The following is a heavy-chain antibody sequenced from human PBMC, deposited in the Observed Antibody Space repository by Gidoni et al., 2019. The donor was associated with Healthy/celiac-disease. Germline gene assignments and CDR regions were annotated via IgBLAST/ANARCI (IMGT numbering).Heavy chain of an antibody. V-gene: IGHV4-34*01. Sequence: QVQLQQWGAGLLKPSETLSLTCAVYGGSFSGYYWSWIRQPPGKGLEWIGEINHSGSTNYNLSLKSRVTISVDTSKNQFSLKLSSVTAADTAVYYCARNVLRYFDWLDPWGQGTLVTVSS. CDR3: ARNVLRYFDWLDP. CDR2: INHSGST. CDR1: GGSFSGYY. D-gene: IGHD3-9*01. J-gene: IGHJ5*02.